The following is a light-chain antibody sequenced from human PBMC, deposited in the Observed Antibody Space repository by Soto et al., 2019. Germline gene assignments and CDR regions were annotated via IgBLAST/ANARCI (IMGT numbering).Light chain of an antibody. V-gene: IGLV2-14*01. Sequence: QSVLTQPASVTGPPGQSTTISCTATISDFVVYNYVVWYHQNPDKAPKLMIYGVSNRPSGVSNRFSGAKSGSTASLTISVLQADGEADYYCSSHTISSALQVCGTGTKVTV. J-gene: IGLJ1*01. CDR1: ISDFVVYNY. CDR2: GVS. CDR3: SSHTISSALQV.